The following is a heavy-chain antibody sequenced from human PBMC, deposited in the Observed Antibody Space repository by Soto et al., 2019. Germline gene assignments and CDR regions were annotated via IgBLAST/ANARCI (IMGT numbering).Heavy chain of an antibody. D-gene: IGHD3-9*01. CDR2: IVVGSGNT. V-gene: IGHV1-58*01. CDR1: GFTFSSSA. CDR3: AAFDPGPMGFDP. J-gene: IGHJ5*02. Sequence: SVKVSCKASGFTFSSSAVQWVRQARGQRLEWIGKIVVGSGNTNYAQKFQERVTTTRDMSTSTAYMELSSLRSEDTAFYYCAAFDPGPMGFDPWGQGTLVTVSS.